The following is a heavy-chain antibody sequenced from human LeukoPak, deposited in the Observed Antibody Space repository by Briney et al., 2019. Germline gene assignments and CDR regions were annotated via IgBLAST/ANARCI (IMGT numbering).Heavy chain of an antibody. CDR1: GFTFSDYA. CDR2: TSSDVYDGTTE. V-gene: IGHV3-30-3*01. Sequence: GGSLRLSCSASGFTFSDYAMDWVRQAPGKGLECVAVTSSDVYDGTTEYYADSVKGRFTISRDNSKNTVYLQMNSLRAEDTAVYYCARDQPYCSSTSCYTGDAFDIWGQGTMVTVSS. D-gene: IGHD2-2*02. J-gene: IGHJ3*02. CDR3: ARDQPYCSSTSCYTGDAFDI.